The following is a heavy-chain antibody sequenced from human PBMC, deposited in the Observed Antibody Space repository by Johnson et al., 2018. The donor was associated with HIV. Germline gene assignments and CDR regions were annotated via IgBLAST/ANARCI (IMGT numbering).Heavy chain of an antibody. Sequence: QVQLVESGGCLVKPGGSLRLSCAASVFTFDDYGMSWVRHASGRGLEWVSYISSSGSTISYADSVKGRFTISRDNAKNSLYLQMNSLRDEDTAVYYCAMPAMVQGGPDAFDIWGQGTMVTVSS. CDR1: VFTFDDYG. D-gene: IGHD3-10*01. V-gene: IGHV3-11*01. CDR2: ISSSGSTI. J-gene: IGHJ3*02. CDR3: AMPAMVQGGPDAFDI.